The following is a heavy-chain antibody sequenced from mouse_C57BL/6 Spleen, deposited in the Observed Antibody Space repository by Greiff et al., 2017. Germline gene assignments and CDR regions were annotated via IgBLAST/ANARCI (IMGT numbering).Heavy chain of an antibody. Sequence: QVQLQQPGAELVRPGSSVKLSCKASGYTFTSYWMHWVKQRPIQGLEWIGNIDPSDSDTHYNQKFKDKATLTVDKSSSTAYMQLSSLTSEDSAVYYCARSTVHAMDYWGQGTSVTVAS. J-gene: IGHJ4*01. D-gene: IGHD1-1*01. CDR3: ARSTVHAMDY. CDR2: IDPSDSDT. V-gene: IGHV1-52*01. CDR1: GYTFTSYW.